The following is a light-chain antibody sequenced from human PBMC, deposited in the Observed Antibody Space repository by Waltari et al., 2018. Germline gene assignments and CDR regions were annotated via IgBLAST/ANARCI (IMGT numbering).Light chain of an antibody. Sequence: QSALTQPASVSGSPGQSITISCSGTGSDVGSYTLFSWYQQHPGKAPKLIIYEVNMRPSGVSDRFSGSKSGVTASLTISGLQAEDEAVYFCCSFATNSIVIFGGGTKLTVL. V-gene: IGLV2-23*02. CDR3: CSFATNSIVI. CDR2: EVN. CDR1: GSDVGSYTL. J-gene: IGLJ2*01.